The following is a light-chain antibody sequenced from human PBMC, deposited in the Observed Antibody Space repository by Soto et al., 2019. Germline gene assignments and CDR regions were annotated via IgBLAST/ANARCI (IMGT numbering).Light chain of an antibody. Sequence: DIKMTQSPSTLSASVGDRVTITCRASQSISSWLAWYQQKPGKAPKLLIYKASSLESGVPSRFSGSGSGTEFTLTISSLQPDDFATYYCQHYLNYPITFGQGTRLEIK. CDR2: KAS. J-gene: IGKJ5*01. CDR3: QHYLNYPIT. V-gene: IGKV1-5*03. CDR1: QSISSW.